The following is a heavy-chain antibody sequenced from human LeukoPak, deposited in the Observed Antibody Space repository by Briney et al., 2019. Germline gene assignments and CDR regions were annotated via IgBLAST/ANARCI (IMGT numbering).Heavy chain of an antibody. CDR3: ARAGFGSNRREYYYYYMDV. D-gene: IGHD6-13*01. V-gene: IGHV1-2*02. J-gene: IGHJ6*03. CDR1: GYTFTGYY. CDR2: INPNSGGT. Sequence: ASVKVSCKASGYTFTGYYMHWVRQAPGQGLEWMGWINPNSGGTNYAQNFQGRVTMTRDTSISTAYMELSGLRSDDTAVFYCARAGFGSNRREYYYYYMDVWGKGTTVTVSS.